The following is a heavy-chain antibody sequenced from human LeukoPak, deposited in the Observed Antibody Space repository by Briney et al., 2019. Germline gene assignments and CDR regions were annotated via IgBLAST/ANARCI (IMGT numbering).Heavy chain of an antibody. Sequence: GGSLRLSCAASGFTFSSYAMHWVRQTPGKGLEWVAAISYDGTNKYYADSVEGRFTISRDNSKNTLYLQMNGLRAEDTAVFYCAREEYSRGWFYFDYWGQGTLVTVSS. CDR1: GFTFSSYA. CDR3: AREEYSRGWFYFDY. J-gene: IGHJ4*02. V-gene: IGHV3-30*01. D-gene: IGHD6-19*01. CDR2: ISYDGTNK.